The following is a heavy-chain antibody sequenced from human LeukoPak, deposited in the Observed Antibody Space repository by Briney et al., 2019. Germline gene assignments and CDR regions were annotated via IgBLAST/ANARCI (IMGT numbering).Heavy chain of an antibody. V-gene: IGHV3-23*01. D-gene: IGHD7-27*01. CDR2: ISGSGGST. CDR1: GFTFSNYA. CDR3: AKEEGSWGYYMDV. Sequence: GGSLRLSCAASGFTFSNYAMSWVRQAPGKGLEWVSVISGSGGSTYYADSVKGRFTISRDNSKNTLYLQMNSLRAEDTAVYYCAKEEGSWGYYMDVWGKGTTVTVSS. J-gene: IGHJ6*03.